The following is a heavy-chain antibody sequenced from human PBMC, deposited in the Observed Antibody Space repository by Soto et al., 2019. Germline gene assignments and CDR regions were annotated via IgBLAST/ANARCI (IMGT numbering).Heavy chain of an antibody. Sequence: EVQVLESGGGLIQPGGSLRLSCAFSGLTFSRYAASWVRQAPGKGLEWVSGIDTSGHNTYYADFLKGRFTISRDNSNNTLFLQMNNLRAEDTAVYYCAKAVGQYLYFFNNWGQGILVTVSS. J-gene: IGHJ4*02. CDR2: IDTSGHNT. V-gene: IGHV3-23*01. CDR3: AKAVGQYLYFFNN. CDR1: GLTFSRYA. D-gene: IGHD3-9*01.